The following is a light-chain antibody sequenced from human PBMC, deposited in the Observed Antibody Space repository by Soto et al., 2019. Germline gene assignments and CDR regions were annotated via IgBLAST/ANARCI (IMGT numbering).Light chain of an antibody. CDR1: QTISSW. Sequence: DIQMTQSPSTLSGTVGDRVTITCRASQTISSWLAWYQQKPGKAPKLLIYKASTLKSGVPSRVRGSGSGTEFTLTIRSLQPDDVAPYYCQHYKSYSEAFGQGTKVEL. CDR3: QHYKSYSEA. CDR2: KAS. V-gene: IGKV1-5*03. J-gene: IGKJ1*01.